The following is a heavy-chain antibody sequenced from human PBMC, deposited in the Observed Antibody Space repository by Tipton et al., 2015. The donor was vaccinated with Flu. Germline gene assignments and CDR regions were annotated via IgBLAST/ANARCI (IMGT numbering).Heavy chain of an antibody. Sequence: TLSLTCAVSGYSITSGYAGGWIRQPPGKGLEWIGTFYHSGSYDYNPSLKSRVTISVGTSKNQFALKLSSVPAADTAVYYCARGYYDSSGYYLETFDIWGQGTMVTVSS. CDR3: ARGYYDSSGYYLETFDI. CDR1: GYSITSGYA. D-gene: IGHD3-22*01. V-gene: IGHV4-38-2*01. J-gene: IGHJ3*02. CDR2: FYHSGSY.